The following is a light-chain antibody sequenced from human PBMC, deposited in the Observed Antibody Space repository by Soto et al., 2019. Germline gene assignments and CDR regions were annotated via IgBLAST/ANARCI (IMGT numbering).Light chain of an antibody. CDR2: GAS. CDR1: QTIRKY. Sequence: DIQMTQSPSSLSASVGDRVTITCRASQTIRKYLNWYQQKPGKAPNLLIYGASTLQTGVPSRFSGSGSGTGFTLTISSLQPEDFATYFCQQSYTTPRTFGQGTKVE. V-gene: IGKV1-39*01. J-gene: IGKJ1*01. CDR3: QQSYTTPRT.